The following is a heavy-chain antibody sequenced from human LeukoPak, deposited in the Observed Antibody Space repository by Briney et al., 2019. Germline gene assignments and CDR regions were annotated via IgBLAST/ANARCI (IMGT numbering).Heavy chain of an antibody. CDR2: ISSSSSYT. Sequence: PGGSLRLSCAASGFTFSDYYMSWIRQAPGKGLEWVSYISSSSSYTNYADSVKGRFTISRDNARNSLYLQMNSLRAEDTAVYYCARPLRYSNGWETTYDYWGQGTLVTVSS. D-gene: IGHD6-19*01. J-gene: IGHJ4*02. V-gene: IGHV3-11*06. CDR1: GFTFSDYY. CDR3: ARPLRYSNGWETTYDY.